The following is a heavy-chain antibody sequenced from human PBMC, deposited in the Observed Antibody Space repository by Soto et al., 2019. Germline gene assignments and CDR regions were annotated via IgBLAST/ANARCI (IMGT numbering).Heavy chain of an antibody. V-gene: IGHV1-3*01. J-gene: IGHJ4*02. CDR2: INAGNGNT. D-gene: IGHD6-13*01. Sequence: QVQLVQSGAEVKKPGASVKVSCKASGYTFTSYAMHWVRQAPGQRLEWMGWINAGNGNTKYSQKFQGRVTITRDTSXXTAYMELSSLRSEDTAVYYCARAPSSIAAAGDFDYWGQGTLVTVSS. CDR1: GYTFTSYA. CDR3: ARAPSSIAAAGDFDY.